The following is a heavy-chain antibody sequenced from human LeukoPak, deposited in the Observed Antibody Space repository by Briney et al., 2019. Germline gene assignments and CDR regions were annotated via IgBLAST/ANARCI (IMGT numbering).Heavy chain of an antibody. CDR3: AKDRAAAGTGYFDY. V-gene: IGHV3-30*04. Sequence: PGGSLRLSCAASGFTFSSYAMHWVRQAPGKGLEWVAVISYDGSNKYYADSVKGRFTISRDNSKNTLYLQMNSLRAEDTAVYYCAKDRAAAGTGYFDYWGQGTLVTVSS. D-gene: IGHD6-13*01. CDR1: GFTFSSYA. J-gene: IGHJ4*02. CDR2: ISYDGSNK.